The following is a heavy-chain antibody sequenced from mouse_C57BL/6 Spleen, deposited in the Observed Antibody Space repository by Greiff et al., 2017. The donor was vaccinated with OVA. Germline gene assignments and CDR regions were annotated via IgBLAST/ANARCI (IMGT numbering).Heavy chain of an antibody. CDR3: THFVDGYYYFDY. J-gene: IGHJ2*01. CDR1: GFTFSDAW. V-gene: IGHV6-6*01. Sequence: EVMLVESGGGLVQPGGSMKLSCAASGFTFSDAWMDWVRQSPEKGLEWVAEIRNKANNHATYYAESVKGRFTISRDDSKSSVYLQMNSLRAEDTGIYYCTHFVDGYYYFDYWGQGTTLTVSS. D-gene: IGHD2-3*01. CDR2: IRNKANNHAT.